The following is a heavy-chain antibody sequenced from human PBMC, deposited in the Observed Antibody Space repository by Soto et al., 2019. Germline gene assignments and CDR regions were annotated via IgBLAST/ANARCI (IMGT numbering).Heavy chain of an antibody. V-gene: IGHV3-7*01. Sequence: HPGGSLRLSCAASGFTFSSYWMSWVRQAPGKGLEWVANIKPDGSERYYVDSVRGRFTISRDNARNSLYLQMNSLRAEGTAVYYCARDEARPLGYWGQGTLVTVSS. CDR2: IKPDGSER. D-gene: IGHD6-6*01. CDR1: GFTFSSYW. CDR3: ARDEARPLGY. J-gene: IGHJ4*02.